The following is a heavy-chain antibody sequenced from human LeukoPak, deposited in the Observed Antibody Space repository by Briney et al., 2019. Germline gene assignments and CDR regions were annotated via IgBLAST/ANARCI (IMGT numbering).Heavy chain of an antibody. CDR2: ISAYNGNT. CDR3: ARCGTYYDFWSGYWDPYYYYGMDV. J-gene: IGHJ6*02. CDR1: GYTFTSYG. V-gene: IGHV1-18*01. D-gene: IGHD3-3*01. Sequence: ASVKVSCKASGYTFTSYGISWVRQAPGQGLEWMGWISAYNGNTNYAQKLQGRVTMTTDTSTSTAYMELRSLRSDDTAVYYCARCGTYYDFWSGYWDPYYYYGMDVWGQGTTVTVSS.